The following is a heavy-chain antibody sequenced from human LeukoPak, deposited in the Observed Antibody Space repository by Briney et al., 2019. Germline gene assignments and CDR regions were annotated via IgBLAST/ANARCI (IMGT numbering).Heavy chain of an antibody. CDR1: GFTFSSYA. V-gene: IGHV3-23*01. Sequence: PVGSLRLSSAASGFTFSSYAMSWVRQTPGEGLEWVSAICGSGGSTYYTDPARGRFTISRDNSKNTLYLQMNSLRAEDTAVYYCAKDLIRNDYWGQGTLVTVSS. J-gene: IGHJ4*02. D-gene: IGHD1-14*01. CDR3: AKDLIRNDY. CDR2: ICGSGGST.